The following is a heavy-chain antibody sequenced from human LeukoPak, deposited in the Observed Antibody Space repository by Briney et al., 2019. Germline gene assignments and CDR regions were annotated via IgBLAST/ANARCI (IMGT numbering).Heavy chain of an antibody. CDR1: GYTFTDYY. CDR2: INPNSGGT. V-gene: IGHV1-2*02. D-gene: IGHD1-26*01. CDR3: ARAGSQWELPRGY. Sequence: ASLKVSCKASGYTFTDYYIHWVRQAPGQGLEWMGWINPNSGGTNYAQKFQGRVTMTRDTSISTAYMELSRLRSDDTAVYYCARAGSQWELPRGYWGQGTLVTVSS. J-gene: IGHJ4*02.